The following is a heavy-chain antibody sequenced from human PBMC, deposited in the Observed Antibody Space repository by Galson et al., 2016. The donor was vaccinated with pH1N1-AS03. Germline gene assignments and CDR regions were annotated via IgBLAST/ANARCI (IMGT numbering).Heavy chain of an antibody. CDR1: GYSFTNSW. D-gene: IGHD6-25*01. V-gene: IGHV5-51*01. J-gene: IGHJ4*02. Sequence: QSGAEVKKPGESLKISCKTSGYSFTNSWIAWVRQMPGKGLEWMGFIHPIDSDARYNPSFEGQVTIPADKSINTAYLQWSSLKASDTAIYYCARHNEAATLSAPSDSWGQGTLVTVSS. CDR2: IHPIDSDA. CDR3: ARHNEAATLSAPSDS.